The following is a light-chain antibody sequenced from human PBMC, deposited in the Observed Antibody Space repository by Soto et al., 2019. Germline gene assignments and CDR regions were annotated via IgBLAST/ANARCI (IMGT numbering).Light chain of an antibody. CDR2: RNN. Sequence: QLVLTQPPSASGTPGQRVTISCSGSSSNIGSNYVYWYQQIPGTTPKLLIYRNNQRPSGVPDRFTGSTSGTSASLASSGLRSEDDAYYYCASWDNILSSGVFGGGTKLTVL. CDR3: ASWDNILSSGV. CDR1: SSNIGSNY. V-gene: IGLV1-47*01. J-gene: IGLJ3*02.